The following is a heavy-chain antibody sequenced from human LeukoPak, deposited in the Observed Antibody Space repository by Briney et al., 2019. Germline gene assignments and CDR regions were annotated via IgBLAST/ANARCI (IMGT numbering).Heavy chain of an antibody. J-gene: IGHJ4*02. D-gene: IGHD2-2*02. CDR3: ASSRRYCSSTNCYTLRDY. CDR1: GGSISSSSYY. CDR2: IYYSGST. V-gene: IGHV4-39*01. Sequence: PSESLSLTCTVSGGSISSSSYYWGWIRQPPGKGLEWIGSIYYSGSTYYNPSLKSRVTISVDTSKNQFSLKLSSVTAADTAVYYCASSRRYCSSTNCYTLRDYWGQGTLVTVSS.